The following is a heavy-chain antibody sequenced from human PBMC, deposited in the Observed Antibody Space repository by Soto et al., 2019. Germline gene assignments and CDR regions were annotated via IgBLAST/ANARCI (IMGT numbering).Heavy chain of an antibody. V-gene: IGHV3-30-3*01. CDR3: ASTSTWYGGPSYY. CDR1: GFTFSSYA. J-gene: IGHJ4*02. D-gene: IGHD4-17*01. CDR2: ISYDGSNK. Sequence: QVQLVESGGGVVQPGRSLRLSCAASGFTFSSYAMHWVRQAPGKGLEWVAVISYDGSNKYYADSVKGRFTISRDNSKNTLYLQMNSLRAEDTAVYHCASTSTWYGGPSYYWGQGPLVTVSS.